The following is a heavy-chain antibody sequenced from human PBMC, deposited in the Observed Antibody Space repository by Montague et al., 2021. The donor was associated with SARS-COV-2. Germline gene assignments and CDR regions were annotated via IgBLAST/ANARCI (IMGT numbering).Heavy chain of an antibody. D-gene: IGHD3-10*01. Sequence: SETRSLTCAVYGGSFSGYYWSWIRQPPGKGLEWIGEINHSGSTNYNPSLKSRVTISVDTSKNQFSLKLSSVTAADTAVYYCARGSGVYYYYYYGMDVWGQGTTVTVSS. CDR3: ARGSGVYYYYYYGMDV. V-gene: IGHV4-34*01. CDR2: INHSGST. J-gene: IGHJ6*02. CDR1: GGSFSGYY.